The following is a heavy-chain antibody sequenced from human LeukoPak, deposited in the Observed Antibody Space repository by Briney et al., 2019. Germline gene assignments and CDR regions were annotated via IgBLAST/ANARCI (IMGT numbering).Heavy chain of an antibody. J-gene: IGHJ4*02. CDR2: ISSDGTSA. V-gene: IGHV3-74*01. CDR3: VRLTFYEGRGHYPDH. Sequence: GGSLRLSCGASGFTFSSHRMHWVRQAPGEAPAWVARISSDGTSAVYADSVRGRFTVSRDNAKSTMFLQMDSLRAEDTAVYYCVRLTFYEGRGHYPDHWGQGTLVTVSS. D-gene: IGHD3-22*01. CDR1: GFTFSSHR.